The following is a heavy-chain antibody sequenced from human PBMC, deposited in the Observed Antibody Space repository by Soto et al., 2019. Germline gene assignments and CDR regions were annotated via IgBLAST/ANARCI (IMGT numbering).Heavy chain of an antibody. J-gene: IGHJ6*03. D-gene: IGHD3-9*01. CDR3: ASLRYFGWLSPGYYYMDV. V-gene: IGHV4-59*08. CDR2: IYYSGST. Sequence: SETLYLTCTVSGGSISSYYWSWIRQPPGKGLEWIGYIYYSGSTNYNPSLKSRVTISVDTSKNQFSLKLSSVTAADTAVYYCASLRYFGWLSPGYYYMDVWGKGTTVTVS. CDR1: GGSISSYY.